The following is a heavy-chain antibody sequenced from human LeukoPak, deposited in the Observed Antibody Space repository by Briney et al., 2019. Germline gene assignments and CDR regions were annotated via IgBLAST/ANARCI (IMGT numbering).Heavy chain of an antibody. Sequence: ASVKVSCKSSGYSFTIYDVSLVRQAPGQGLEWMGWISAYNGNTNYAQNLQGRVTMTTDTSTSTAYMELRSLRSDDTAVYYCARIGGSCSDRSCYDRNYCYYSSLDVWGKGTTVTVSS. CDR1: GYSFTIYD. J-gene: IGHJ6*03. CDR2: ISAYNGNT. CDR3: ARIGGSCSDRSCYDRNYCYYSSLDV. D-gene: IGHD2-15*01. V-gene: IGHV1-18*01.